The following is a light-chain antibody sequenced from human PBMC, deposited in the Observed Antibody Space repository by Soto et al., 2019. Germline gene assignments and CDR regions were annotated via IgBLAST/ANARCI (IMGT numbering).Light chain of an antibody. Sequence: DIQMTQSPSTVSAYVGDSVTITCRASQSITTWLAWYQQRPGKAPKLLIYDVSSLQSGGPSRLSGSGSGTEFPLTSSSLQPDYFASYYGQPYKMYSPWTFGQGTKVEIK. CDR2: DVS. CDR3: QPYKMYSPWT. CDR1: QSITTW. J-gene: IGKJ1*01. V-gene: IGKV1-5*01.